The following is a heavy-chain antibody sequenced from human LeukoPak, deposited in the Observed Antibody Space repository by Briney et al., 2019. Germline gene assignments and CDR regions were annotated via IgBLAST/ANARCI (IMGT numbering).Heavy chain of an antibody. CDR1: GGSISSYY. D-gene: IGHD5-12*01. CDR3: ARVSGYSGYALDY. Sequence: PSETLSLTCTVSGGSISSYYWSWIRQPPGKGLEWIGYIYYSGSTNYNPSLKSRVTISVDTSKNQFSLKLSSVTAADTAVYYCARVSGYSGYALDYWGQGTLVTVS. CDR2: IYYSGST. J-gene: IGHJ4*02. V-gene: IGHV4-59*01.